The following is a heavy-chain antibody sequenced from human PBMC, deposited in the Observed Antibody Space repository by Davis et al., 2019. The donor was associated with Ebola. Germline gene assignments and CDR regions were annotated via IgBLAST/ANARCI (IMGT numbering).Heavy chain of an antibody. Sequence: GGSLRLSCAASGFTVSSNYMSWVRQAPGKGLEWVSIIYSGGSTYYADSVKGRFTISRDNSKNTLYLQMNSLRAEDTAVYYCARDLGYCSSTSCPHRYYYYYYGMDVWGQGTTVTVSS. CDR1: GFTVSSNY. V-gene: IGHV3-66*02. CDR3: ARDLGYCSSTSCPHRYYYYYYGMDV. D-gene: IGHD2-2*01. CDR2: IYSGGST. J-gene: IGHJ6*02.